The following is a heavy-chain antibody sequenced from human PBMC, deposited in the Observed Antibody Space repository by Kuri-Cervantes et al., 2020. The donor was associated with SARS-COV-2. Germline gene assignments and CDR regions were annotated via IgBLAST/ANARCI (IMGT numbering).Heavy chain of an antibody. Sequence: LRLSCTVSGGSISSGDYYWSWIRQPPGKGLEWIGYIYYSGSTYYNPSLKSRVTISVDTSKNQFSLKLSSVTAADTAVYYCAGNIVVVPAAIGNDAFDIWGQGTMVTVSS. CDR1: GGSISSGDYY. V-gene: IGHV4-30-4*08. CDR3: AGNIVVVPAAIGNDAFDI. J-gene: IGHJ3*02. CDR2: IYYSGST. D-gene: IGHD2-2*01.